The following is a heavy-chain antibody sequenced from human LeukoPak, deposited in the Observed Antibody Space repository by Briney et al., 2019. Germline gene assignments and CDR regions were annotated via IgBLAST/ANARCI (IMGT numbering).Heavy chain of an antibody. D-gene: IGHD2-2*01. V-gene: IGHV3-66*01. CDR2: IYSGGSP. CDR3: ARDQRYCSSSSCPWEPFDY. Sequence: PGGSLRLSCAASGFTVSSNYMSWVRQTPGKGLEWVSVIYSGGSPYYAESVKGRFTISRDTSKNTLYLQMNSLRAEDTAVYYCARDQRYCSSSSCPWEPFDYWGQGTLVTVSS. J-gene: IGHJ4*02. CDR1: GFTVSSNY.